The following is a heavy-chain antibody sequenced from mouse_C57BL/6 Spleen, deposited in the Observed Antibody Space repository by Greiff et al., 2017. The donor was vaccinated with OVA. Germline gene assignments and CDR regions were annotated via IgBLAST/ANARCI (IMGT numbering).Heavy chain of an antibody. CDR1: GYTFTSYW. CDR2: INPSNGGT. Sequence: QVQLQQPGTELVKPGASVKLSCKASGYTFTSYWMHWVRQRPGQGLEWIGNINPSNGGTNYTEKFKSKATLTVDNSSSTAYMQLSSLTSEDSAVYYGAREDGSSFWFDYWGQGTLVTVSA. V-gene: IGHV1-53*01. D-gene: IGHD1-1*01. CDR3: AREDGSSFWFDY. J-gene: IGHJ3*01.